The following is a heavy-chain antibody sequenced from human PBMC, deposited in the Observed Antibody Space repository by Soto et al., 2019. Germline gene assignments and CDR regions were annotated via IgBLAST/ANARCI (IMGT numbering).Heavy chain of an antibody. CDR3: AKTAGYDYVWGSSGLDP. CDR2: ISYDGSDK. D-gene: IGHD3-16*01. Sequence: GGSLRLSCAGSGFTFSSYGMHLVRQATGKGLEWVAVISYDGSDKYYGDSVKGRFTISRDDSKNTLYLQMNSLRVEDTAIYYCAKTAGYDYVWGSSGLDPWGQGTLVTVSS. V-gene: IGHV3-30*18. CDR1: GFTFSSYG. J-gene: IGHJ5*02.